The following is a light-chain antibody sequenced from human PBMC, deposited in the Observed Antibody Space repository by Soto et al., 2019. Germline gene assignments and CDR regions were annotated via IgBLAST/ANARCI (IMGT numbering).Light chain of an antibody. J-gene: IGLJ2*01. V-gene: IGLV7-43*01. CDR3: LLVYGGTQPV. CDR1: TGAVTSGLS. CDR2: GTT. Sequence: CATSTGAVTSGLSPNWFQQKPGQPPRALIYGTTNKHSWTPARFSGSLIGGKAALTLSPVQPEDEAEYYCLLVYGGTQPVFGGGTKLTVL.